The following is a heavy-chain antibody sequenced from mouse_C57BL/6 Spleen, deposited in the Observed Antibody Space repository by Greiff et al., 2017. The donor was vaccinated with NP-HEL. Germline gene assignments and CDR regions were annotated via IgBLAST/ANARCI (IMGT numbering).Heavy chain of an antibody. CDR1: GFNIKDDY. CDR3: TTGLPLDY. V-gene: IGHV14-4*01. CDR2: IDPENGDT. D-gene: IGHD2-2*01. Sequence: VQLQQPGAELVRPGASVKLSCTASGFNIKDDYMHWVKQRPEQGLEWIGWIDPENGDTEYASKFQGKATITADTSSNTAYLQLSSLTSEDTAVYYCTTGLPLDYWGQGTTLTVSS. J-gene: IGHJ2*01.